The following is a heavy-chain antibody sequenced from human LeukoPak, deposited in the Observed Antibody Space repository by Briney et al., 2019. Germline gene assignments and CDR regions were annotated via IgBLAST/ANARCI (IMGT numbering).Heavy chain of an antibody. Sequence: GGSLRLSCTVSGFTVSSNSMSWVRQAPGKGLEWVSFIYSDNTHNSDSVKGRFTISRDNTNHTLYLQMTSPSAEATAVYYCARRAGAYSHPYDYWGQGTLVTVSS. V-gene: IGHV3-53*01. CDR3: ARRAGAYSHPYDY. D-gene: IGHD4/OR15-4a*01. J-gene: IGHJ4*02. CDR1: GFTVSSNS. CDR2: IYSDNT.